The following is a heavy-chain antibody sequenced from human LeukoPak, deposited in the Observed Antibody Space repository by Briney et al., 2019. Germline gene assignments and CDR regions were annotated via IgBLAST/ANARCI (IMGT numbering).Heavy chain of an antibody. J-gene: IGHJ5*02. CDR1: GNYW. D-gene: IGHD6-13*01. CDR3: AREAAAAGWFDP. V-gene: IGHV3-33*08. CDR2: IWYDGSNK. Sequence: GGSLRLSCAASGNYWMHWVRQTPGKGLEWVAVIWYDGSNKYYADSVKGRFTISRGNSKNTLYLQMNSLRAEDTAVYYCAREAAAAGWFDPWGQGTLVTVSS.